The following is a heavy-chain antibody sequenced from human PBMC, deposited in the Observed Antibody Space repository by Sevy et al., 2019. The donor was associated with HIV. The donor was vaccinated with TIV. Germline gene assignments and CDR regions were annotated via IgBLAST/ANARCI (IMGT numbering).Heavy chain of an antibody. CDR1: GGSISSYF. D-gene: IGHD5-18*01. V-gene: IGHV4-59*01. Sequence: SETLSLTCTVSGGSISSYFWSWIRQPPGKDLGGFGNIIYSGNTNYNPALKSRVTISVDTSKNQFSLKLRSVTAADTAVYYCARDFKGGDGYRSNGMDVWGQGTTVTVSS. CDR3: ARDFKGGDGYRSNGMDV. CDR2: IIYSGNT. J-gene: IGHJ6*02.